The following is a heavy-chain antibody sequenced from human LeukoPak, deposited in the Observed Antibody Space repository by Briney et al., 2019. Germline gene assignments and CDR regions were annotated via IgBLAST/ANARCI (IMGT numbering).Heavy chain of an antibody. V-gene: IGHV3-64*01. CDR3: ARGSYYYDSSGYPIYDY. Sequence: PGGSLRLSCAASGFTFSTYAMHWVRQAPGKGLEFVSAINPNGDTTFYANSVRDRFTISRDNSKNTLYLQMNSLRTDDTAVYYCARGSYYYDSSGYPIYDYWGQGTLVTVSS. D-gene: IGHD3-22*01. CDR1: GFTFSTYA. CDR2: INPNGDTT. J-gene: IGHJ4*02.